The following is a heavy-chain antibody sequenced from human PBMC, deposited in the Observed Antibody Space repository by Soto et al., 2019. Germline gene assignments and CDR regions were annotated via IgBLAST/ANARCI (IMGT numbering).Heavy chain of an antibody. CDR2: INPSGGST. CDR1: GYTFTSYY. CDR3: ARNHGSWYIDY. V-gene: IGHV1-46*01. D-gene: IGHD6-13*01. Sequence: GXSVKVSCKASGYTFTSYYMHWGRQAPGQGLEWMGIINPSGGSTSYAQKFQGRVTMTRDTSTSTVYMELSSLRSEDTAVYYCARNHGSWYIDYWGQGTLVTVSS. J-gene: IGHJ4*02.